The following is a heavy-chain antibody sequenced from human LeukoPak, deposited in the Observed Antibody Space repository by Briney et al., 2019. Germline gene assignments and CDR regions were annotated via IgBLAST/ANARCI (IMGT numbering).Heavy chain of an antibody. CDR3: ATHTFSSSWFLYDY. V-gene: IGHV5-51*01. D-gene: IGHD6-13*01. J-gene: IGHJ4*02. CDR1: GYSFSNYW. CDR2: IYPGDSDT. Sequence: GESLKISCKGSGYSFSNYWIGWVRQMAGKGLEWMGIIYPGDSDTRYSPSFQGQVTISADKSISTAYLQWSSLKASDTAMYYCATHTFSSSWFLYDYWGQGTLVTVSS.